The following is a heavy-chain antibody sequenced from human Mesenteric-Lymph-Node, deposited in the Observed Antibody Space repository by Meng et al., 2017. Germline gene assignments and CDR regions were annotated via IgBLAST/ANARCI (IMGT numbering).Heavy chain of an antibody. Sequence: SETLSLTCTVSGVSFIEPNYYWGWIRQPPGKGLEWIGYIYFSGNTNYNPSLKSRVTMSVDTSKNQFSLNLTSVTAADTAVYYCARDGERNGGIPGYFDLWGRGTLVTVSS. V-gene: IGHV4-61*01. D-gene: IGHD4-23*01. CDR3: ARDGERNGGIPGYFDL. J-gene: IGHJ2*01. CDR1: GVSFIEPNYY. CDR2: IYFSGNT.